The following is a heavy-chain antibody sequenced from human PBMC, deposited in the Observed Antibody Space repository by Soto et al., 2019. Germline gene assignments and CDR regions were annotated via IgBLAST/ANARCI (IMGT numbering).Heavy chain of an antibody. V-gene: IGHV3-74*01. J-gene: IGHJ4*02. Sequence: EVQLVESGGGLIQPGGSLRLSCAASGFTFTSRWMHWVRQAPGKGLVWVSRINSDGSSTVYADSVKGRFTISRDNAKNTLNLQMNSLRVEETAVYFCACQATNQPFEGWGRGTLVTVSS. CDR1: GFTFTSRW. D-gene: IGHD3-9*01. CDR3: ACQATNQPFEG. CDR2: INSDGSST.